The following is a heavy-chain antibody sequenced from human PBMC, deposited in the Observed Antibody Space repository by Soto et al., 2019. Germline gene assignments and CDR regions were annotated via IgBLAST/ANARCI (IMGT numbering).Heavy chain of an antibody. Sequence: EVQLVQSGGGLVQPGGSLRLSCAASGFTFRSYAMNWVRQVPGQGLEWVSALSGGGDNTYYADSVKGRFTISRDSSKNMVFLQISSLRVEDSGVYYGAKHPHWNYRPGMDGWGQGTKVIVSS. V-gene: IGHV3-23*04. CDR3: AKHPHWNYRPGMDG. CDR2: LSGGGDNT. D-gene: IGHD1-7*01. J-gene: IGHJ6*02. CDR1: GFTFRSYA.